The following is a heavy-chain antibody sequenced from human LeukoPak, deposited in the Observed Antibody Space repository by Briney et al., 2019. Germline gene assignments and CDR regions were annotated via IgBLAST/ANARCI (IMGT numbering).Heavy chain of an antibody. CDR1: GGSISSYY. Sequence: PSETLSLTCTVSGGSISSYYWSWIRQPPGKGLEWIGYIYTSGSTNYNPSLKSRVTISVDTSKNQFSLKLSSVTAADTAVYYCARAQRGIAADVDYWGQGTLVTVSS. V-gene: IGHV4-4*09. D-gene: IGHD6-13*01. J-gene: IGHJ4*02. CDR3: ARAQRGIAADVDY. CDR2: IYTSGST.